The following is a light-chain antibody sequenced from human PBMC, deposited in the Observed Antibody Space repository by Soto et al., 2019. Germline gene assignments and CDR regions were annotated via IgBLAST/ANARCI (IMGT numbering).Light chain of an antibody. CDR2: DVS. CDR1: SSDIGAYNY. CDR3: SSYTSATTYV. Sequence: QSVLTQPASVSGSPGQSITISCTGTSSDIGAYNYDSWYQHHHPGEAPKLIIYDVSHRPPGVSNRFSGSKSGNTASLTISGLQTEDEADYYCSSYTSATTYVFGTGTKLTVL. J-gene: IGLJ1*01. V-gene: IGLV2-14*03.